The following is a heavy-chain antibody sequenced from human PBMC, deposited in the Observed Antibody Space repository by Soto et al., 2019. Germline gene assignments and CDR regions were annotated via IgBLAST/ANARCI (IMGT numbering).Heavy chain of an antibody. V-gene: IGHV3-23*01. Sequence: GGSLRLSCAASGFTFSSYPMSWVRQAPGKGLEWVSAISGSGGSTYYADSVKGRFTISRDNSKNTLYLQMNSLRAEETAVYYCVKDPGGRYPPSWFDPWGQGTLVTVSS. D-gene: IGHD3-16*01. J-gene: IGHJ5*02. CDR3: VKDPGGRYPPSWFDP. CDR2: ISGSGGST. CDR1: GFTFSSYP.